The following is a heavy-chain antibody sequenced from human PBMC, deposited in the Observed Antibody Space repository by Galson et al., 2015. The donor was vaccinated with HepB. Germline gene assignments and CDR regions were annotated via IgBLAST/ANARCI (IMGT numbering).Heavy chain of an antibody. D-gene: IGHD6-19*01. V-gene: IGHV3-30*03. J-gene: IGHJ4*02. CDR2: ISYDGINK. Sequence: SLRLSCAASGLTFSTYGMHWVRQAPGKVLEWVATISYDGINKFYADSVKGRFTMSRDNSKNMVDLQMNSLRGEDTAVYYCAAAVAGTRAPIDYWGQRTQVTVTS. CDR1: GLTFSTYG. CDR3: AAAVAGTRAPIDY.